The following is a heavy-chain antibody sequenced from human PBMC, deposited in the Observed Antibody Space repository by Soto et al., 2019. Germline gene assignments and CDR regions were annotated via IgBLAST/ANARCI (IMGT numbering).Heavy chain of an antibody. CDR3: ARLRLRGMDV. CDR2: IYYSGST. CDR1: GGSISSYY. J-gene: IGHJ6*02. V-gene: IGHV4-59*08. Sequence: SETLSLTCTVSGGSISSYYWSWIRQPPGKGLEWIGYIYYSGSTNYNPSLKSRVTISVDTSKNQFSLKLSSVTAADTAVYYCARLRLRGMDVWGQGTTVTVSS. D-gene: IGHD6-19*01.